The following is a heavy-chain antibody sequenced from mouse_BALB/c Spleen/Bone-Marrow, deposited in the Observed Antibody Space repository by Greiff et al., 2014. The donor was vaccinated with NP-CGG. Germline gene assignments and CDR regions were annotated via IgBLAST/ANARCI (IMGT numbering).Heavy chain of an antibody. Sequence: DLAKPGASVKLSCKASGYTFTSYWINWIKQRPGQGLEWIGRIPPGSGTTYYNEMFKGKATLTVDTSSTTAYIQLNSLSSEDSAVYFCARGSYYCGSSSPWFAYWGQGNLVTVSA. CDR2: IPPGSGTT. CDR3: ARGSYYCGSSSPWFAY. V-gene: IGHV1S41*01. CDR1: GYTFTSYW. J-gene: IGHJ3*01. D-gene: IGHD1-1*01.